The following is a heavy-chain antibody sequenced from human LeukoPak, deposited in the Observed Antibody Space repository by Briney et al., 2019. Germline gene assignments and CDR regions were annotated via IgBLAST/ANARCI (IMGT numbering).Heavy chain of an antibody. D-gene: IGHD5-18*01. Sequence: PGGSLRLSCAASGFTFSNYEMNWVRQAPGKGLEWVANIKQDGSEKYYVDSVKGRFTISRDNAKNSLYLQMNSLRAEDTAVCYCARVEYTYGYSLLDYWGQGTLVTVSS. CDR3: ARVEYTYGYSLLDY. CDR1: GFTFSNYE. V-gene: IGHV3-7*05. J-gene: IGHJ4*02. CDR2: IKQDGSEK.